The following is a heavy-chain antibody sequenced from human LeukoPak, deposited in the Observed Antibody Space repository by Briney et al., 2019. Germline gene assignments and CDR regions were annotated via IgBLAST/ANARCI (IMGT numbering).Heavy chain of an antibody. D-gene: IGHD4-17*01. J-gene: IGHJ6*02. CDR2: IYPGDSDT. Sequence: GESLKISCKGSGYSFTSYWIGWVRQMPGKGLEWMGIIYPGDSDTRYSPSLQGQVTISADKSISTAYLQWSSLKASDTAMYYCARHDYGDYGYYYGMDVWGQGTTVTVSS. V-gene: IGHV5-51*01. CDR3: ARHDYGDYGYYYGMDV. CDR1: GYSFTSYW.